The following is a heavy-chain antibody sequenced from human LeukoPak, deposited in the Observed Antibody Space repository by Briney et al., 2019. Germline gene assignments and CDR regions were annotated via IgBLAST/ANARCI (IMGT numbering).Heavy chain of an antibody. V-gene: IGHV4-30-2*01. D-gene: IGHD5-18*01. Sequence: PSQTLSLTCAVSGGSISSGAYSWSWIRQPPGEGLEWIGYIYHSGSTYYNPSLKSRVTISVDRSKNQFSLKLSSVTAADTAVYYCAREPFSRGNSYGTGAFDIWGQGTMVTVSS. CDR1: GGSISSGAYS. CDR2: IYHSGST. J-gene: IGHJ3*02. CDR3: AREPFSRGNSYGTGAFDI.